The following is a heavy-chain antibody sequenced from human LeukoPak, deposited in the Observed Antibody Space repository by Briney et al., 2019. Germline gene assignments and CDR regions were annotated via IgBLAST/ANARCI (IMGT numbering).Heavy chain of an antibody. CDR1: GGSISSYY. CDR3: ARRGWELRFDY. J-gene: IGHJ4*02. D-gene: IGHD1-26*01. CDR2: IYTSGST. Sequence: PSETLSLTCTVSGGSISSYYWSWIRQPPGKGLEWIGYIYTSGSTNYNPSLKSRVTISVDTSKNQFSLKLSSVTAADTAVYYCARRGWELRFDYWGQGTLVTVSS. V-gene: IGHV4-4*09.